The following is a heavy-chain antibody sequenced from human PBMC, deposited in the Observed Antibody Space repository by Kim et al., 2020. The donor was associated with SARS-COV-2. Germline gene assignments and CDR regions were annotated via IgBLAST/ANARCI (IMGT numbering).Heavy chain of an antibody. J-gene: IGHJ4*02. V-gene: IGHV4-59*01. Sequence: QVQLQESGPGLVKPSETLSLICTVSGGSINRNYWSWFRQPPGKGLEWIGYIYYTGSTNYNPSLQSRVTISVDRSNNQFSLKLKSLTAADTAVYYCASDMSSGWYYFWGRGALVTVSS. D-gene: IGHD6-19*01. CDR3: ASDMSSGWYYF. CDR2: IYYTGST. CDR1: GGSINRNY.